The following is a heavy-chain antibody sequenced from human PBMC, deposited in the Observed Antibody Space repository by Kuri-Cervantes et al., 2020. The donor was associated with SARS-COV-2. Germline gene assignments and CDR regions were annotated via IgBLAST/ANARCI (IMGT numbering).Heavy chain of an antibody. CDR1: GGSFSGYY. J-gene: IGHJ3*02. CDR3: ARDPWGIAAALNAFDI. CDR2: INHSGST. Sequence: GSLRLSCAVYGGSFSGYYWSWIRQPPGKGLEWIGEINHSGSTSYNPSLKSRVTISVDTSKNQFSLKLSSVTAADTAVYYCARDPWGIAAALNAFDIWGQGTMVTVSS. V-gene: IGHV4-34*01. D-gene: IGHD6-13*01.